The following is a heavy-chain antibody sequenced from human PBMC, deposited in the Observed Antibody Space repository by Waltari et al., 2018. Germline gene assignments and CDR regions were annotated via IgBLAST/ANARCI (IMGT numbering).Heavy chain of an antibody. J-gene: IGHJ3*02. D-gene: IGHD6-6*01. V-gene: IGHV3-15*01. CDR1: GFTFSNAW. Sequence: EVQLVESGGGLVKPGGSLRLSCAASGFTFSNAWMSWVRKAPGKGLEWVGRIKSKTDGGTTDYAAPVKGRFTISRDDAKNTLYLQMNSLKTEDTAVYYCTTGVAARAGEERDAFDIWGQGTMVTVSS. CDR2: IKSKTDGGTT. CDR3: TTGVAARAGEERDAFDI.